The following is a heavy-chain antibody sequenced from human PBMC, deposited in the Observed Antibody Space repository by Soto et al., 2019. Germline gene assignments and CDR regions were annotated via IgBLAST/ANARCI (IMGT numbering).Heavy chain of an antibody. CDR3: ASQRGRYYYDSSGYYYNTDTSYFDY. Sequence: QVQLQESGPGLVKPSETLSLTCTVSGGSISSYYWSWIRQPPGKGLEWIGYIYYSGSTNYNPSLKSRVTLSVDTSKNQFSLKLSSVTAADTAVYYCASQRGRYYYDSSGYYYNTDTSYFDYWGQGTLVTVSS. CDR2: IYYSGST. V-gene: IGHV4-59*08. CDR1: GGSISSYY. D-gene: IGHD3-22*01. J-gene: IGHJ4*02.